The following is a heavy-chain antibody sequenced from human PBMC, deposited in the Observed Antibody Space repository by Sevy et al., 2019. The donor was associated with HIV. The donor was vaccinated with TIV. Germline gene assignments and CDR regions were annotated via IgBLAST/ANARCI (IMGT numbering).Heavy chain of an antibody. V-gene: IGHV1-18*01. CDR3: AGGRGGGYYGSGSYGY. J-gene: IGHJ4*02. Sequence: ASVKVSCKASGYTFTSYGISWVRQAPGQGLAWMGWISAYNGNTNYAQKLQGRVTMTTDTSTSTAYMELRSLRSDDTAVYYCAGGRGGGYYGSGSYGYWGQGTLVTVSS. CDR2: ISAYNGNT. D-gene: IGHD3-10*01. CDR1: GYTFTSYG.